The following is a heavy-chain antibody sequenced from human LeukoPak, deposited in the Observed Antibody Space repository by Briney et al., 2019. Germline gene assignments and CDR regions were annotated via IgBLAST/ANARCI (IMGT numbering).Heavy chain of an antibody. D-gene: IGHD3-3*01. CDR3: ARKKNYDFWSGQHYGMDV. V-gene: IGHV4-31*03. J-gene: IGHJ6*02. CDR2: IYYSGST. CDR1: GGSISSGGYY. Sequence: PSETLSLTCTVSGGSISSGGYYWSWIRQHPGKGLEWIGYIYYSGSTYYNPSLKSRVTISVDTSKNQFSLKLSSVTAADTAVYYCARKKNYDFWSGQHYGMDVWGQGTTVTVSS.